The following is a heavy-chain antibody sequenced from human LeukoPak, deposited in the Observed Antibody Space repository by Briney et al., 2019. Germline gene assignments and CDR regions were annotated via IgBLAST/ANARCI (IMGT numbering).Heavy chain of an antibody. CDR2: INPNSGGT. CDR3: ARDDPTVSFDY. CDR1: GYTFTGYY. V-gene: IGHV1-2*02. J-gene: IGHJ4*02. D-gene: IGHD4-17*01. Sequence: GASVKVSCKASGYTFTGYYTHWVRQAPGQELEWMGWINPNSGGTNYAQKFQGRVTMTRDTSISTAYMELSRLRSDDTAVYYCARDDPTVSFDYWGQGTLVTVSS.